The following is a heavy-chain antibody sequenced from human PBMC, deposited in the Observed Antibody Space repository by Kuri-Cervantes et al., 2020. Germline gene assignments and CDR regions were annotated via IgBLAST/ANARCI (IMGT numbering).Heavy chain of an antibody. CDR1: GYSFTGHY. CDR2: VDPNSGGT. V-gene: IGHV1-2*04. Sequence: ASVKVSCKASGYSFTGHYMHWVRQAPGHGLEWMGWVDPNSGGTNYAQKFQGWVTMTRDPSINTAYMELSRLRSDDTAVYYCARDSARDSSNPLDFWGHGTLVTVSS. CDR3: ARDSARDSSNPLDF. J-gene: IGHJ4*01. D-gene: IGHD4-11*01.